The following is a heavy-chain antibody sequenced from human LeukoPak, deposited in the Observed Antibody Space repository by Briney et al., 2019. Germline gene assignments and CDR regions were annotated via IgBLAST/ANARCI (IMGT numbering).Heavy chain of an antibody. J-gene: IGHJ4*02. CDR1: GYNLNTYH. V-gene: IGHV1-46*02. D-gene: IGHD3-16*01. CDR3: ATEYVRTHYFDW. CDR2: ITSTGTTT. Sequence: GASVRVSCKASGYNLNTYHMHWVRQAPGQGFEWMGIITSTGTTTICAQKFQGRVTMTRDASTSTVYVDLSSLRSDDTAVYYCATEYVRTHYFDWWGQGTLVTVSS.